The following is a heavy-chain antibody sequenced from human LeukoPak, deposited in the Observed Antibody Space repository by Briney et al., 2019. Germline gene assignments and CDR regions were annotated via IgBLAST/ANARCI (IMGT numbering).Heavy chain of an antibody. Sequence: PGGSLRLSCAASGFTFSSYAMHWVRQAPGKGLEWVAVISYDGSNKYYADSVKGRFTISRDNSKNTLYLQMNSLRAEDTAVYYCANGKSLDYWGQGTLVTVSS. CDR3: ANGKSLDY. V-gene: IGHV3-30*04. J-gene: IGHJ4*02. CDR2: ISYDGSNK. CDR1: GFTFSSYA.